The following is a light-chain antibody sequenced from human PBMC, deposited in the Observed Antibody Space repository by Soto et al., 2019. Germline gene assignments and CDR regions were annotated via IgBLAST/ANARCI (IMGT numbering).Light chain of an antibody. Sequence: DIQMTQSPSTLSASVGDRVTITCRASQRISTWLAWYQQKPGKAPKLLIYKASTLESGVPSRFXGXGSGXXXXXTXXSXXXXDFATYYCQQYNSYSYTFGQGTKLEIK. CDR3: QQYNSYSYT. CDR1: QRISTW. J-gene: IGKJ2*01. V-gene: IGKV1-5*03. CDR2: KAS.